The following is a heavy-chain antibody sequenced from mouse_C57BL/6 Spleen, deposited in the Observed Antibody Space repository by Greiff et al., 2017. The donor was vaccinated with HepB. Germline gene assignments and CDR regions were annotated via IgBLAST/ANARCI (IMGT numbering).Heavy chain of an antibody. D-gene: IGHD1-1*01. V-gene: IGHV10-3*01. CDR2: IRSKSSNYAT. Sequence: VQLKESGGGLVQPKGSLKLSCAASGFTFNTYAMHWVRQAPGKGLEWVARIRSKSSNYATYYADSVKDRFTISRDDSQSMLYLQMNNLKTEDTAMYYCVRDGYYGSSYVGYFDVWGTGTTVTVSS. CDR1: GFTFNTYA. CDR3: VRDGYYGSSYVGYFDV. J-gene: IGHJ1*03.